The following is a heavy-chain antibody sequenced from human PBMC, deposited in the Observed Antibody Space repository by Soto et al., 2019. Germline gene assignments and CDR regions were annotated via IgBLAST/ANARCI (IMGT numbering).Heavy chain of an antibody. Sequence: EVQLVESGGGLVQPGGSLRLSCAASGFTFSSYSMNWVRQAPGKGLEWVSYISSSSSTIYYADSVKGRFTIYRDNAKNSLYLQMNSLRAEDTAVYYCARIYSNRHWYFDLWGRGTLVTVSS. D-gene: IGHD4-4*01. CDR1: GFTFSSYS. CDR3: ARIYSNRHWYFDL. J-gene: IGHJ2*01. V-gene: IGHV3-48*01. CDR2: ISSSSSTI.